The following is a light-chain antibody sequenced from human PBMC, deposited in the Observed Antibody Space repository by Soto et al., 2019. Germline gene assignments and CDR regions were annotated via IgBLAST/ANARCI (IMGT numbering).Light chain of an antibody. V-gene: IGKV3-20*01. J-gene: IGKJ1*01. CDR2: GAS. CDR3: QQYGSSPPWT. CDR1: QSVSSSY. Sequence: EIVLTQSPGTLSLSPGERATLSCRASQSVSSSYLAWYQHKPGQAPRLLIDGASSRATGIPDRFSGSGSGTDFTLTISRLEPEDFAVYYCQQYGSSPPWTFGQGTKVEIK.